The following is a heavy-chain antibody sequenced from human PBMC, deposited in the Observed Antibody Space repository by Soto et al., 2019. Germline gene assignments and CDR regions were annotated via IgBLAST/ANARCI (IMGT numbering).Heavy chain of an antibody. CDR1: GFTFTSYA. J-gene: IGHJ6*02. D-gene: IGHD1-20*01. CDR3: ATPNWNYYYCGMDV. V-gene: IGHV3-23*01. Sequence: PGGSLSLSCAASGFTFTSYAMSWVRQAPGKGLEWVSAISGSGGSTYYADSVKGRFTISRDNSKNTLYLQMNSLRAEDTAVYYCATPNWNYYYCGMDVWGQGTTVTVSS. CDR2: ISGSGGST.